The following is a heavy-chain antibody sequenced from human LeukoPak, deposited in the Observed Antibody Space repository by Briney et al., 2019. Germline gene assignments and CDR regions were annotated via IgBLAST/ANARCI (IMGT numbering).Heavy chain of an antibody. CDR3: ARADYYYDSSGYTYLFDY. D-gene: IGHD3-22*01. Sequence: AETLSLTCTVSGRSLSYYYGGWLRHPPGGGLEWFGYIYYNGSTNSHPSLKSRVTISVDTSKTQFSLNLSSVTAADTAVDYCARADYYYDSSGYTYLFDYWGQGILVTVSS. CDR1: GRSLSYYY. CDR2: IYYNGST. V-gene: IGHV4-59*13. J-gene: IGHJ4*02.